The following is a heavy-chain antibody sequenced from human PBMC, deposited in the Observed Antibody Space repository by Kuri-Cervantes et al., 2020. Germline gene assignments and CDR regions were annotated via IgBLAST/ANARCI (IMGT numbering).Heavy chain of an antibody. CDR1: GGTFSSYA. V-gene: IGHV1-18*01. CDR2: ISTYNGNT. D-gene: IGHD6-19*01. Sequence: ASVKVSCKASGGTFSSYAISWVRQAPGQGLEWMGWISTYNGNTKYAQKVQGRVTMTTDPSTSTVYMELSSLRSEDTAVYYCARRVAGGAFDIWGQGTMVTVSS. J-gene: IGHJ3*02. CDR3: ARRVAGGAFDI.